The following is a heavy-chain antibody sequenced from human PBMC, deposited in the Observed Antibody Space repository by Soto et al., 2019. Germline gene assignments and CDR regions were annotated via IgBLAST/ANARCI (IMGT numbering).Heavy chain of an antibody. CDR1: GGTFSSYA. J-gene: IGHJ4*02. CDR3: ARVAYYYDSSGYYPGPFDY. D-gene: IGHD3-22*01. V-gene: IGHV1-69*13. CDR2: IIPIFGTA. Sequence: EASVKVSCKASGGTFSSYAISWVRQAPGQGLEWMGGIIPIFGTANYAQKFQGRVTITADESTSTAYMELSSLRSEDTAVYYCARVAYYYDSSGYYPGPFDYWGQGTLVTVSS.